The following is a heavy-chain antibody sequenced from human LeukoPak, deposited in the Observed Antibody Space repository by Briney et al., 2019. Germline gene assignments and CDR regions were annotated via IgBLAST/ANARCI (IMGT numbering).Heavy chain of an antibody. CDR1: GGTFSSYA. D-gene: IGHD6-6*01. J-gene: IGHJ3*02. CDR3: ASPEILYSSSSDSAFDI. CDR2: IIPIFGTA. V-gene: IGHV1-69*05. Sequence: VASVKVSCKDSGGTFSSYAISWVRQAPGQGLEWMGGIIPIFGTANYAQKFQGRVTITTDESTSTAYMELSSLRSEDTAVYYCASPEILYSSSSDSAFDIWGQGTMVTVSS.